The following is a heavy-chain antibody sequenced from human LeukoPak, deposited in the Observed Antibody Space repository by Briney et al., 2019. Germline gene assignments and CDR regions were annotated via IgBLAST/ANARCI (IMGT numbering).Heavy chain of an antibody. V-gene: IGHV3-11*01. D-gene: IGHD1-26*01. CDR1: GFTFSDYY. J-gene: IGHJ4*02. CDR2: ISSSGSTI. Sequence: GGSLRLSCAASGFTFSDYYMSWIRQAPGKGLEWVSYISSSGSTIYYADSVRGRFTISRDSAKNSLHLQMNSLRAEDTAVYYCAREISGERTYYFDYWGQGTLVTVSS. CDR3: AREISGERTYYFDY.